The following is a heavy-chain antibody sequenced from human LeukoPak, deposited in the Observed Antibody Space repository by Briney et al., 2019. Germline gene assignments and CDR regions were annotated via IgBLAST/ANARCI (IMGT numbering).Heavy chain of an antibody. V-gene: IGHV1-69*04. D-gene: IGHD6-13*01. CDR3: ARAIASADTGANGFDP. CDR2: IIPVLGRV. Sequence: ASVKVSCKASGGTLNSYAIGWVRQAPGQGLEWMGRIIPVLGRVHYAQQFQGRVTISADISTTTVYLDLSSLRSEDTAVYYCARAIASADTGANGFDPWGQGTLVTVSS. CDR1: GGTLNSYA. J-gene: IGHJ5*02.